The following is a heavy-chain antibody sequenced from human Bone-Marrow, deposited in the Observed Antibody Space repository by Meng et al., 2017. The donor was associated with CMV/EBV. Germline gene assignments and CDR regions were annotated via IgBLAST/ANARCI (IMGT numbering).Heavy chain of an antibody. D-gene: IGHD1-26*01. J-gene: IGHJ4*02. CDR2: IRNKRDKVTT. CDR3: VRDSGDYYDDY. V-gene: IGHV3-72*01. CDR1: GFTFSDHY. Sequence: GESLKISCAASGFTFSDHYMDWVRQAPGKGLEWVGRIRNKRDKVTTEYAASVKGRFSISRDDSNQSVHLQMNSLKTEDTAVYYCVRDSGDYYDDYWGQGTLDTVSS.